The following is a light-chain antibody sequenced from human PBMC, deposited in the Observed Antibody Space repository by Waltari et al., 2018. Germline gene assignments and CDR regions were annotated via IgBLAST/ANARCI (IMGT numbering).Light chain of an antibody. Sequence: QSVLTPPPSVSGPPGQRVTISCTGNSANIGAGFAVHWYQQLPVTAPKLRIYGNNNRPSGVPDRFSGSKSGTSASLAITGLQAEDEADYYCQSYGSDWVFGGGTKLTVL. J-gene: IGLJ3*02. CDR2: GNN. CDR3: QSYGSDWV. CDR1: SANIGAGFA. V-gene: IGLV1-40*01.